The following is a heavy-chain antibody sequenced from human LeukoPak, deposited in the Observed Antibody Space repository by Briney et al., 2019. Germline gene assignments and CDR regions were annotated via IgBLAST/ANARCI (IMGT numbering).Heavy chain of an antibody. J-gene: IGHJ1*01. CDR3: AAYHASGTFGYFQH. V-gene: IGHV3-30*03. Sequence: GGSLRLSCAASGFTFNSYGMHWVRQAPGKGLEWLAVISYDGSNKYFADSVEGRLVVSRDNSNNTLYLHMNTLRPDDTGIYYCAAYHASGTFGYFQHXXXGTLVTVSS. D-gene: IGHD1-7*01. CDR1: GFTFNSYG. CDR2: ISYDGSNK.